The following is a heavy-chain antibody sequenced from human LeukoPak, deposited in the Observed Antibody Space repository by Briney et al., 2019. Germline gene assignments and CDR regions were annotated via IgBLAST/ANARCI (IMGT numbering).Heavy chain of an antibody. J-gene: IGHJ6*02. D-gene: IGHD3-10*01. CDR3: ARDQIGLRGLYYYYGMDV. CDR2: ISSSGSTI. CDR1: GFTLIDYY. Sequence: PLGSLRLSSAPSGFTLIDYYMGSIRDGPRERLEWVSYISSSGSTIYYADSVKGRFTISRDNAKHSLYLQMNSLRAEDTAVYYCARDQIGLRGLYYYYGMDVWGQGTTVTVSS. V-gene: IGHV3-11*01.